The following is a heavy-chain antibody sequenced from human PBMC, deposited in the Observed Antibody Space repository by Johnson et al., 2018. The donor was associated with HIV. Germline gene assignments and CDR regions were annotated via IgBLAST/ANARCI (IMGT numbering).Heavy chain of an antibody. J-gene: IGHJ3*02. Sequence: VQVVESGGGLVQPGRSLRLSCAASGFTFDDYGMSWIRQAPGKGLEWVSYISSSGSTIYYADSVKGRFTISRDNAKNSLYLQMNSLRAEDTAVYYCARDPGNLYCAGDCYPEDAFDIWGQGTLVTVSS. CDR3: ARDPGNLYCAGDCYPEDAFDI. V-gene: IGHV3-11*04. CDR1: GFTFDDYG. D-gene: IGHD2-21*02. CDR2: ISSSGSTI.